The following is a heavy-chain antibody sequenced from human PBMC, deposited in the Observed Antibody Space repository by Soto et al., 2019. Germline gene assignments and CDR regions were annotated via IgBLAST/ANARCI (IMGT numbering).Heavy chain of an antibody. CDR3: ARATVPATCCAFDI. CDR2: IYYSGST. CDR1: GGSVSSGSYY. V-gene: IGHV4-61*01. J-gene: IGHJ3*02. Sequence: KPSETLSLTCTVSGGSVSSGSYYWSWIRQPPGKGLEWIGYIYYSGSTNYNPSLKSRVTISTDTSKNQFSLKLTSVTAADTGVYYCARATVPATCCAFDIWGQGTMVTVSS. D-gene: IGHD1-26*01.